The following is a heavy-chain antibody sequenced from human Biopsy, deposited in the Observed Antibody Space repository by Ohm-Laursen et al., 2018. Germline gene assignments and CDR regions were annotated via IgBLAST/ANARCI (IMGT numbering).Heavy chain of an antibody. J-gene: IGHJ4*02. Sequence: SLRLSCAASGFTFSDYYMSWIRQAPGKGLEWLSFISGSGTTTMYADSVKGRFTISRDNAKNSLYLQMNSLRAEDTAVYYCARAYPPPGRRLVVVAGDFDCWGQGTRVTVSS. CDR2: ISGSGTTT. CDR3: ARAYPPPGRRLVVVAGDFDC. D-gene: IGHD2-15*01. CDR1: GFTFSDYY. V-gene: IGHV3-11*04.